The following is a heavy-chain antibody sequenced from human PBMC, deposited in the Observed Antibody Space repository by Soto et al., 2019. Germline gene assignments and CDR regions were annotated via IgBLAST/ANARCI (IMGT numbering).Heavy chain of an antibody. CDR3: AKDWGKYYYDSSGQGVY. V-gene: IGHV3-30*18. J-gene: IGHJ4*02. CDR1: GFTFSSYG. CDR2: ISYDGSNK. Sequence: QVQLVESGGGVVQPGRSLRLSCAASGFTFSSYGMHWVRQAPGKGLEWVAVISYDGSNKYYADSVKGRFTISRDNSKNTLYLQMTSLRAEDTAVYYCAKDWGKYYYDSSGQGVYWGQGTLVTVSS. D-gene: IGHD3-22*01.